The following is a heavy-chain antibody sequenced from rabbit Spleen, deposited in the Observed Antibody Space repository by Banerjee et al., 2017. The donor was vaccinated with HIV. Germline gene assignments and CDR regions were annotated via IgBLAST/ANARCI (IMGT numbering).Heavy chain of an antibody. CDR2: IDTNDGDT. D-gene: IGHD1-1*01. V-gene: IGHV1S40*01. J-gene: IGHJ2*01. CDR1: GVSFSISSY. Sequence: QSLEESGGDLVKPGASLTLTCTASGVSFSISSYMCWVRQAPGKGLEWIACIDTNDGDTDYANWPKGRFTISKTSSTTVTLQMTSLTAADTATYFCARNYVNAFEPWGPGTLVTVS. CDR3: ARNYVNAFEP.